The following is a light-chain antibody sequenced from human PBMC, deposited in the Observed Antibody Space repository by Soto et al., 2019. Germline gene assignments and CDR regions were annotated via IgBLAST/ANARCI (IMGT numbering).Light chain of an antibody. CDR2: AAS. CDR3: QKYNSAPHT. CDR1: QAINNY. V-gene: IGKV1-27*01. J-gene: IGKJ5*01. Sequence: DIQMTQSPSSLSASVGDRVTITCQASQAINNYLAWYQQKPGKVPKLLIYAASTLQSGVPSRFSGSGSGTDFTLTISSLQPEDVATYYCQKYNSAPHTFGQGTRLEIK.